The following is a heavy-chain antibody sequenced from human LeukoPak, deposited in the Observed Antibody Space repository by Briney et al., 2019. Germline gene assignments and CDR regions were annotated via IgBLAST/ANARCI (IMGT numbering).Heavy chain of an antibody. V-gene: IGHV1-2*02. J-gene: IGHJ6*03. D-gene: IGHD2-2*02. CDR1: GYTFIDHY. CDR3: ARDTPIPMDV. Sequence: ASVKVSCKASGYTFIDHYMHWVRQAPGQGLEWMGWINPNSGGTNYAQKFQGRVTMTRDTSISTAYMELSRLRSDDTAVYYCARDTPIPMDVWGKGTTVTVSS. CDR2: INPNSGGT.